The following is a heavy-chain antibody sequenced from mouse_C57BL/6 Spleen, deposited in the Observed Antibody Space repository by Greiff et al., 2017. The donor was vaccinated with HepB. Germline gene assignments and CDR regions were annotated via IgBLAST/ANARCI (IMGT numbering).Heavy chain of an antibody. Sequence: EVKVEESGGGLVKPGGSLKLSCAASGFTFSSYAMSWVRQTPEKRLEWVATISDGGSYTYYPDNVKGRFTISRDNAKNNLYLQMSHLKSEDTAMYYCARDLGDYYGSSPFAYWGQGTLVTVSA. CDR1: GFTFSSYA. D-gene: IGHD1-1*01. J-gene: IGHJ3*01. CDR3: ARDLGDYYGSSPFAY. CDR2: ISDGGSYT. V-gene: IGHV5-4*01.